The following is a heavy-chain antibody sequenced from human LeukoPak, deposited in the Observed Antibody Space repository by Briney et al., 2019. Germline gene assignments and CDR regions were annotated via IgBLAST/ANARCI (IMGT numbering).Heavy chain of an antibody. CDR3: ARDSGSGSNDY. J-gene: IGHJ4*02. V-gene: IGHV1-3*01. CDR1: GYTFTSYA. D-gene: IGHD1-26*01. CDR2: ISAGNGNT. Sequence: GSVKVSCKASGYTFTSYAIHWVRQAPGQRLEWMGWISAGNGNTKYSQNFQGRVTFISNTPATTAFMELSSLRSEDAAVYYCARDSGSGSNDYWGQGTLVTVSS.